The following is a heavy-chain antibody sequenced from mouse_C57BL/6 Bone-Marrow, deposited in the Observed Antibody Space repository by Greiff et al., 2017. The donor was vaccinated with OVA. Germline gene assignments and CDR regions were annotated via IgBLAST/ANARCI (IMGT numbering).Heavy chain of an antibody. D-gene: IGHD2-3*01. CDR1: GYTFTDYY. CDR2: IYPGSGNT. CDR3: ARWDGYYDGYFDY. V-gene: IGHV1-76*01. Sequence: QVQLKQSGAELVRPGASVKLSCKASGYTFTDYYINWVKQRPGQGLEWIARIYPGSGNTYYNEKFKGKATLTAEKSSSTAYMQLSSLTSEDSAVYFCARWDGYYDGYFDYWGQGTTLTVSS. J-gene: IGHJ2*01.